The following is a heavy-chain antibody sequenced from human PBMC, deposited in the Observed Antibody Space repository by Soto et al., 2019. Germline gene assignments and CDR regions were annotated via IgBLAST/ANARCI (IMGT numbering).Heavy chain of an antibody. D-gene: IGHD3-10*01. Sequence: QVQLVQSGAEVKKPGSSVKVSCKASGGTFSSYTISWVRQAPGQGLEWMGRIIPTLDIAKYAQKFQCRVTITADKTARTAYMELSSLRSEGTAVYDCARDPWFGESNYGMDVWGQGTTVTVSS. V-gene: IGHV1-69*08. CDR1: GGTFSSYT. CDR2: IIPTLDIA. J-gene: IGHJ6*02. CDR3: ARDPWFGESNYGMDV.